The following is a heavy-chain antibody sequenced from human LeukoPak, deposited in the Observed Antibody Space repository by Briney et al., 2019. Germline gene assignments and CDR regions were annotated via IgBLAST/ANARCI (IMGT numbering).Heavy chain of an antibody. Sequence: GGSLRLSCAASGFTFSSYNMNWVRQAPGKGLEWVSSISSSSSYIYYADSVKGRFTISRDNAKSSLYLQMNSLRAEDTAVYYCARVCSGGSCRDYWGQGTLVTVSS. J-gene: IGHJ4*02. CDR3: ARVCSGGSCRDY. V-gene: IGHV3-21*01. CDR1: GFTFSSYN. CDR2: ISSSSSYI. D-gene: IGHD2-15*01.